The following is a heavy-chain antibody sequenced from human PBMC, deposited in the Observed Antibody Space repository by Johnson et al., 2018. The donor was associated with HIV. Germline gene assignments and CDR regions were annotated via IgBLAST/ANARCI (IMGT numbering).Heavy chain of an antibody. CDR3: ARVPRDDNSDYVRHDAFDI. D-gene: IGHD3-22*01. CDR2: IYSGGST. J-gene: IGHJ3*02. Sequence: VHLVESGGGLIQPGGSLRLSCAASGFTVSSNYMSWVRQAPGKGLEWVSVIYSGGSTYYADSVKGRFTISRDNSKNTLYLQMNSLRAEDTAVYYCARVPRDDNSDYVRHDAFDIWGQGTMVTVSS. V-gene: IGHV3-53*01. CDR1: GFTVSSNY.